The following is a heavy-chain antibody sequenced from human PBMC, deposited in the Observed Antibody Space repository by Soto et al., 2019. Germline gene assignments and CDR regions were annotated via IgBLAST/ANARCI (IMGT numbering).Heavy chain of an antibody. CDR2: IFYTGST. D-gene: IGHD1-1*01. J-gene: IGHJ4*02. CDR1: DGSISSYY. V-gene: IGHV4-59*01. CDR3: GRRYPIGNNWNYFDY. Sequence: ETLSLTCTVSDGSISSYYWGWIRQPPGKGLEWIGYIFYTGSTNYNPSLKSRVTISVDTSKNQFSLKLSSVTAADTAVYYCGRRYPIGNNWNYFDYWGQGTLVTVS.